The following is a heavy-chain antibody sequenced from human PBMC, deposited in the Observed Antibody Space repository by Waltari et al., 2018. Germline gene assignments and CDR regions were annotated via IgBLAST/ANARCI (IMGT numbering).Heavy chain of an antibody. CDR2: INPNTGGT. V-gene: IGHV1-2*02. Sequence: QVQLVQSGAEVKKPGASVKVSCKASGYTFTAYYVNWVRRAPGQGLEWMGWINPNTGGTNYAQNFQGRVTMTRDKSTSTAYMELNSLKSDDTAVYYCARDRPFDPWGQGTLITVSS. CDR1: GYTFTAYY. J-gene: IGHJ5*02. CDR3: ARDRPFDP.